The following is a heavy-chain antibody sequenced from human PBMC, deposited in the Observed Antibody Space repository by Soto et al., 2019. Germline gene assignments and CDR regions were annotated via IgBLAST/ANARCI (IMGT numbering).Heavy chain of an antibody. CDR2: ISSSSSYI. J-gene: IGHJ6*02. V-gene: IGHV3-21*01. CDR3: ARDMTTIHYYYYYGMDV. D-gene: IGHD4-4*01. Sequence: GGSLRLSCAASGFTFSSYSMNWVRQAPGKGLEWVSSISSSSSYIYYADSVKGRFTISRDNAKNSLYLQMNSLRAEDTAVYYCARDMTTIHYYYYYGMDVWGQGTTVTVSS. CDR1: GFTFSSYS.